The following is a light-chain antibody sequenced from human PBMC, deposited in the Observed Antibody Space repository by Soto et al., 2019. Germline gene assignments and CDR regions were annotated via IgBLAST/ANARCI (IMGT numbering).Light chain of an antibody. CDR3: QQYNNWPPS. CDR1: QSVSSN. V-gene: IGKV3-15*01. Sequence: EIVMTQSPATLSVSPGERATLSCRASQSVSSNLAWYQQRPGQAPSLLIYGASTRATGIPARFSGSRSGTEFTLTISSLQSEVFAVYCCQQYNNWPPSFGQGTLLEIK. J-gene: IGKJ5*01. CDR2: GAS.